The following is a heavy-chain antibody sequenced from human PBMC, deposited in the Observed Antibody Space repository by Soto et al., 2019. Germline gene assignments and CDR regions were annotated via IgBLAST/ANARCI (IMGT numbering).Heavy chain of an antibody. Sequence: GASVKVSCKASGGTFSSYAISWVRQAPGQGLEWMGGIIPIFGTANYAQKFQGRVTITADKSTSTAYMELSSLRSEDTAVYYCASVVVVAASFYYGMDLWGQGTTVTVSS. J-gene: IGHJ6*02. D-gene: IGHD2-15*01. CDR2: IIPIFGTA. CDR1: GGTFSSYA. V-gene: IGHV1-69*06. CDR3: ASVVVVAASFYYGMDL.